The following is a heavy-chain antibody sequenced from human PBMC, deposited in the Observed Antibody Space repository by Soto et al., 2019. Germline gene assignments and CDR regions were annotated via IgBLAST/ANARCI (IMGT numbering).Heavy chain of an antibody. CDR2: IYYSGST. Sequence: SETLSLTCTVSGGSISSYYWSWLRQPPGKGLERIGYIYYSGSTTYNPSIKSRVTISVDASKNQFSLKLSSVIAADTAVYYCARLGDYYQSLDPWGQGTLVTVSS. D-gene: IGHD3-22*01. V-gene: IGHV4-59*08. J-gene: IGHJ5*02. CDR3: ARLGDYYQSLDP. CDR1: GGSISSYY.